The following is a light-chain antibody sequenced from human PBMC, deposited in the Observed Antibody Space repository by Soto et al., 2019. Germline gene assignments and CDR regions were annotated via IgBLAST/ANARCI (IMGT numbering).Light chain of an antibody. CDR1: SSDVGGYDF. V-gene: IGLV2-14*03. J-gene: IGLJ1*01. Sequence: QSALTQPASVSGSPGQSITISCTGSSSDVGGYDFVSWYQHHPGKAPRLMIFDVSNRPSAVSNRFSGSKSGNTASLTISGLQAEDEGDHYCASYTSRSTLVFGTGTKLTVL. CDR2: DVS. CDR3: ASYTSRSTLV.